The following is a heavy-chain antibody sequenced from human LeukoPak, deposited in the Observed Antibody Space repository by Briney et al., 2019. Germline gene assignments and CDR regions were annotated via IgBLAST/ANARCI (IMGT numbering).Heavy chain of an antibody. CDR2: IYTSGST. CDR1: GGSISSYY. CDR3: ARHRAIVVVPAAIFDAFDI. D-gene: IGHD2-2*01. V-gene: IGHV4-4*07. Sequence: PSETLSLTCTVSGGSISSYYWSWIRQPAGKGLEWIGRIYTSGSTNYNPSLKSRVTMSVDTSKNQFSLKLSSVTAADTAVYYCARHRAIVVVPAAIFDAFDIWGQGTMVTVSS. J-gene: IGHJ3*02.